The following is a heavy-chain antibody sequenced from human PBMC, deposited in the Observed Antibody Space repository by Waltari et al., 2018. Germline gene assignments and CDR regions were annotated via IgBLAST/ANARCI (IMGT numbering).Heavy chain of an antibody. CDR3: ARGDGVGYY. V-gene: IGHV3-7*01. Sequence: EVQLVESGGGLVQPGGSLRLSCAASGFTFSSYWMSWFGQAPGKGLEGVANIKQDGSEKYYVDSVKGRFTISRENAKNSLYLQMNSLRAEDTAVYYCARGDGVGYYWGQGTLVTVSS. D-gene: IGHD3-22*01. J-gene: IGHJ4*02. CDR1: GFTFSSYW. CDR2: IKQDGSEK.